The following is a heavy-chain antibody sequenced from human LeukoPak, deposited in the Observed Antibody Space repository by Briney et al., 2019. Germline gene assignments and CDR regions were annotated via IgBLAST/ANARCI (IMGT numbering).Heavy chain of an antibody. CDR1: GLTFTSYA. V-gene: IGHV3-23*01. CDR3: ARDPTQWLRYGYFDY. D-gene: IGHD5-12*01. CDR2: ISGGGGSI. J-gene: IGHJ4*02. Sequence: GGSLRLSCVAAGLTFTSYAMSWVRQAPGKGLEWVSAISGGGGSIYYADSVKGRFTISRDNSKNTVYLQMNSLRDDDTAVYYCARDPTQWLRYGYFDYWGQGTLVTVSS.